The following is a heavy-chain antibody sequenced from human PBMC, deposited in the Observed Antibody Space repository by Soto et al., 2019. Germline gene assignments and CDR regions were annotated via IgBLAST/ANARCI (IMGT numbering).Heavy chain of an antibody. CDR1: GYSFTSYW. Sequence: EVQLVQSGAEVKKPGESLRISCKGSGYSFTSYWISWVRQMPGKGLEWMGRIDPSDSYTNYSPSFQGHVTISADKSISTAYLQWSSLKASDTAMYYCARHVPTYYYDSSGYYRPSGFDPWGQGTLVTVSS. D-gene: IGHD3-22*01. CDR2: IDPSDSYT. J-gene: IGHJ5*02. V-gene: IGHV5-10-1*01. CDR3: ARHVPTYYYDSSGYYRPSGFDP.